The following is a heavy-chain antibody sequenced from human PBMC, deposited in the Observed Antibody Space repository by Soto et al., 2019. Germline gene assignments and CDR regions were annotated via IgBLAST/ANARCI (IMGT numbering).Heavy chain of an antibody. CDR2: IYFNGST. CDR3: ARGGAAGYESFHH. CDR1: GASLSPYY. J-gene: IGHJ1*01. V-gene: IGHV4-59*01. Sequence: PSETLSLTCTISGASLSPYYWSWIRQPPGKALEWIGYIYFNGSTSYNPSLRSRVTVSVDTSKNQFSLKLNSVIAADTAVYYCARGGAAGYESFHHWGQGTPVTVSS. D-gene: IGHD6-13*01.